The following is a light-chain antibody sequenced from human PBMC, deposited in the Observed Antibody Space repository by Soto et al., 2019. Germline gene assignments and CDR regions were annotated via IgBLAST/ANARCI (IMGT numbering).Light chain of an antibody. J-gene: IGLJ1*01. Sequence: QSALTQPASVSGSPGQSITISCTGTSSDVGRYNIVSWYQQHPGKAPKLMIYEGSKRPSGVSNRFSGSKSGNTASLTISGLQAEDEADYYCCSYAGSRTYVFGTGTKLTVL. CDR1: SSDVGRYNI. CDR2: EGS. V-gene: IGLV2-23*01. CDR3: CSYAGSRTYV.